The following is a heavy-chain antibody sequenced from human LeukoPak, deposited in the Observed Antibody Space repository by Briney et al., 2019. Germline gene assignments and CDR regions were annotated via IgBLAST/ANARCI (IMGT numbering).Heavy chain of an antibody. CDR2: ISRDGTIK. Sequence: PGGSLRLSCAASGFTFSLYAMHWVRQAPGKGLERVAVISRDGTIKYYADYVKGRFTISRDNSKNTLYLQMDSLRPEDTAVYYCASRSGGFDYWGQGTLVTISS. D-gene: IGHD2-15*01. CDR1: GFTFSLYA. CDR3: ASRSGGFDY. J-gene: IGHJ4*02. V-gene: IGHV3-30-3*01.